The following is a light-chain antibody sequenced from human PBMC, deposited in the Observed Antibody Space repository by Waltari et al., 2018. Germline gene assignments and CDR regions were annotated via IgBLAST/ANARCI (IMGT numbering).Light chain of an antibody. J-gene: IGLJ1*01. CDR1: RRRRYF. V-gene: IGLV3-19*01. CDR2: GKN. Sequence: SSELTQDPAVSVALEQTFRTPCQGDRRRRYFATRYQQKPGQAPVVVIYGKNNRPSGIPARFSGSTSGNTASLTITGAQAEDEADYYCKSRDTSGKQFVFGGGTKVTVL. CDR3: KSRDTSGKQFV.